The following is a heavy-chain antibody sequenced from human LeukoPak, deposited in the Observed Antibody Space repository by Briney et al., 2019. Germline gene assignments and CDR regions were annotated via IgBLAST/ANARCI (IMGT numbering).Heavy chain of an antibody. CDR2: VYYSGSA. CDR1: GGSISSYY. V-gene: IGHV4-59*04. Sequence: PSETLSLTCTVSGGSISSYYWSWIRQSPGQGLEWIGNVYYSGSAYYNPSLKSRVTMSLDTSKNQFSLKLSSVTAADTAVYYCARKPIINNAWYYFDCWGQGIMVAVSS. CDR3: ARKPIINNAWYYFDC. D-gene: IGHD1/OR15-1a*01. J-gene: IGHJ4*02.